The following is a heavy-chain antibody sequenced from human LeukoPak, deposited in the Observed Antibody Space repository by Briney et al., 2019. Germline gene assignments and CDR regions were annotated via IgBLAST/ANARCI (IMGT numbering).Heavy chain of an antibody. CDR3: ARETKTPYYYYYYGMDV. V-gene: IGHV1-8*01. CDR2: MNPNSGNT. J-gene: IGHJ6*02. Sequence: ASVRVSCKASGYTFTSYDINWVRQATGQGLEWMGWMNPNSGNTGYAQKFQGRVTMTRNTSISTAYMELSSLRSEDTAVYYCARETKTPYYYYYYGMDVWGQGTTVTVSS. CDR1: GYTFTSYD. D-gene: IGHD2-8*01.